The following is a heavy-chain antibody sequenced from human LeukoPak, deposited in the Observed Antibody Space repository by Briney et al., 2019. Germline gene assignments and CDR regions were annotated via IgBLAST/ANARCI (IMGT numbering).Heavy chain of an antibody. CDR3: ARGEITMVRGVIITFPYFDY. CDR1: GGSINSYY. V-gene: IGHV4-4*07. J-gene: IGHJ4*02. D-gene: IGHD3-10*01. CDR2: IYTSGST. Sequence: PSETLSVTCTVSGGSINSYYWSWIRQPGGKGLEWIGRIYTSGSTNYNPSLKSRVTMSVDTSKNQFSLKLSSVTAADTAVYYCARGEITMVRGVIITFPYFDYWGQGTLVTVSS.